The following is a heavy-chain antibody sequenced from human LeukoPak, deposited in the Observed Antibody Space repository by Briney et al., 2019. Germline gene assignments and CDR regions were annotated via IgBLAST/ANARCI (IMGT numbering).Heavy chain of an antibody. CDR3: ARPYYYDSSGYGWYFDL. D-gene: IGHD3-22*01. CDR2: ISAYNGNT. CDR1: GYTFTSYG. J-gene: IGHJ2*01. Sequence: ASVKVSCKASGYTFTSYGISWVRQAPGQGLEWMGWISAYNGNTNYAQKLQGRVTMTTDTSTSTAYMELRSLGSDDTAVYYCARPYYYDSSGYGWYFDLWGRGTLVTVSS. V-gene: IGHV1-18*01.